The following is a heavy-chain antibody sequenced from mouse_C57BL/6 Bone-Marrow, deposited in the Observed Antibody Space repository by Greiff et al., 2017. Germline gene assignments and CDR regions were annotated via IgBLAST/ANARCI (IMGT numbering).Heavy chain of an antibody. CDR1: GYTFTSYW. CDR3: ASNYCGSSYVGAMDY. D-gene: IGHD1-1*01. Sequence: QVQLQQPGAELVKPGASVKLSCKASGYTFTSYWMHWVKQRPGQGLEWIGMIHPNSGSTNYNEKLKSKATLTVDKSSSTTYMQLSILTSEDSAVYYCASNYCGSSYVGAMDYWGQGTSVTVSS. V-gene: IGHV1-64*01. J-gene: IGHJ4*01. CDR2: IHPNSGST.